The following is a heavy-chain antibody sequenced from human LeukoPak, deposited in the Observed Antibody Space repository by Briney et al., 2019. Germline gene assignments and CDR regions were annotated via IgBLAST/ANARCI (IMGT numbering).Heavy chain of an antibody. CDR3: ARRGGGNSGGFYLDY. D-gene: IGHD2/OR15-2a*01. V-gene: IGHV5-51*01. Sequence: GESLKISCKGSGYNLTSYWIVWVRQMPGKGLEWMGTIYLGDSYTRYSPSFQGQVTISADKSIKTAYLQWSSLKASDTAMYYCARRGGGNSGGFYLDYWGQGSMVTVSS. CDR2: IYLGDSYT. CDR1: GYNLTSYW. J-gene: IGHJ4*02.